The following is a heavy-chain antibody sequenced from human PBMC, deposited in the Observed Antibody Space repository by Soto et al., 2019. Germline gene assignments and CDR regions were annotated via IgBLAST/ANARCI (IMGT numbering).Heavy chain of an antibody. CDR1: GFTFSIYA. D-gene: IGHD5-18*01. V-gene: IGHV3-23*01. CDR2: ISGSGGST. Sequence: AGGSLRLSCAASGFTFSIYAMSWVRHAPGKGLEWVSAISGSGGSTYYADSVKGRFTISRDNSKNTLYLQMNSLRAEDTAVYYCAKDNGLWFLSYFDYWGQGTLVTVSS. J-gene: IGHJ4*02. CDR3: AKDNGLWFLSYFDY.